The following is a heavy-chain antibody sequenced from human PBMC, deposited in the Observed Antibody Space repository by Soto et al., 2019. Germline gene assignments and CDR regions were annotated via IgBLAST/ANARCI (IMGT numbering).Heavy chain of an antibody. D-gene: IGHD3-9*01. CDR1: GDIVSSNSAV. CDR3: VRLVGNSWLDH. Sequence: SQTLSLTCAISGDIVSSNSAVWNWIRQSPSRGLEWLGRTYYRSQWHYEYAVFVQSRISIDPDTSKNQFSLQLNSVTPEDTAVYYCVRLVGNSWLDHWGQGTLVTVSS. V-gene: IGHV6-1*01. CDR2: TYYRSQWHY. J-gene: IGHJ4*02.